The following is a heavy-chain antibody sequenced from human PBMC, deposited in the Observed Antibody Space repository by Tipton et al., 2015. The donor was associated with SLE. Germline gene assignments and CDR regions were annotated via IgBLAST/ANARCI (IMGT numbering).Heavy chain of an antibody. D-gene: IGHD3-3*01. CDR2: INHSGST. V-gene: IGHV4-34*01. CDR1: GGSFSGYY. J-gene: IGHJ4*02. CDR3: ATDYDFWSGYLGY. Sequence: TLSLTCAVYGGSFSGYYWSWIRQPPGKGLEWIGKINHSGSTNYNPSLKSRVTISVDTSKNQFSLKLSSVTAADTAVYYCATDYDFWSGYLGYWGQGTLVTVSS.